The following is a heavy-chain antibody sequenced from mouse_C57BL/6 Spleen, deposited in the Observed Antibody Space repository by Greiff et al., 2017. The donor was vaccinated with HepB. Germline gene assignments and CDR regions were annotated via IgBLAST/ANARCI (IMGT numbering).Heavy chain of an antibody. V-gene: IGHV5-4*01. CDR3: ARDRDYYGSSLNYFDY. D-gene: IGHD1-1*01. Sequence: EVKLMESGGGLVKPGGSLKLSCAASGFTFSSYAMSWVRQTPEKRLEWVATISDGGSYTYYPDNVKGRFTISRDNAKNNLYLQMSHLKSEDTAMYNGARDRDYYGSSLNYFDYWGQGTTLTVSS. CDR2: ISDGGSYT. J-gene: IGHJ2*01. CDR1: GFTFSSYA.